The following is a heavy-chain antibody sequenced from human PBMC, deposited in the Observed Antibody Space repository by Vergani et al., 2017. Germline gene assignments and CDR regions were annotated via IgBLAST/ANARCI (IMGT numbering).Heavy chain of an antibody. CDR2: INAGNGNT. J-gene: IGHJ4*02. CDR1: GYTFTSYA. CDR3: ASALLWAAMSHLYYFDY. V-gene: IGHV1-3*01. Sequence: QVQLVQSGAEVKKPGASVKVSCKASGYTFTSYAMHWVRQAPGQRLEWMGWINAGNGNTKYSQKFQGRVTITRDTSASTAYMELSSLRSEDTAVYYCASALLWAAMSHLYYFDYWGQGTLVTVSS. D-gene: IGHD3-10*01.